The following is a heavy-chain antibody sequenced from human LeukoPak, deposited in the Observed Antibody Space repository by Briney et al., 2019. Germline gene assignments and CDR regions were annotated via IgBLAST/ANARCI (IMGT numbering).Heavy chain of an antibody. J-gene: IGHJ1*01. CDR1: GGSISSGGYY. CDR2: IYHSGST. D-gene: IGHD6-13*01. V-gene: IGHV4-30-2*01. Sequence: SETLSLTCTVSGGSISSGGYYWSWIRQPPGKDLVWIGYIYHSGSTYYNPSLKSRVTISVDRSKNQFSLKLSSVTAADTAVYYCASSTYSSSWYKSEYFQHWGQGTLVTVSS. CDR3: ASSTYSSSWYKSEYFQH.